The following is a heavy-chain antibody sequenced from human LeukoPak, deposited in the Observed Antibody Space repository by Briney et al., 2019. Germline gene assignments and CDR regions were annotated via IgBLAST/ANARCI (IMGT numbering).Heavy chain of an antibody. CDR3: ARDLSNLYSYYDSSGVFDY. V-gene: IGHV3-23*01. Sequence: GGSLRLSCAASGFTFSSYAMSWVRQAPGKGLEWVSAISGSGGSTYYADSVKGRFTISRDNAKNSLYLQMNSLRAEDTAVYYCARDLSNLYSYYDSSGVFDYWGQGTLVTVSS. CDR1: GFTFSSYA. CDR2: ISGSGGST. D-gene: IGHD3-22*01. J-gene: IGHJ4*02.